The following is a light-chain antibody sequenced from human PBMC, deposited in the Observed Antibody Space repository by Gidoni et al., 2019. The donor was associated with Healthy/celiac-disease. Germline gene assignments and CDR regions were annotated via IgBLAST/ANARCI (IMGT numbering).Light chain of an antibody. CDR2: DAS. V-gene: IGKV1-33*01. Sequence: DIQMTQSPSSLSASVGDRVTITCQASQDISNYLNWYQQKPGKAPKLLIYDASNLETGVPSRFSGSGSGTDFTFTISSLQPEDIATYYCQQYDNLFTFGPXTKVDIK. CDR1: QDISNY. J-gene: IGKJ3*01. CDR3: QQYDNLFT.